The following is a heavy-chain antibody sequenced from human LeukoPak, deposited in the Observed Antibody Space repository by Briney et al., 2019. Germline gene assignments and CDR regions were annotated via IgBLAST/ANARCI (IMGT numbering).Heavy chain of an antibody. Sequence: GGSLRLSCTASGFTFGDYAMSWFRQAPGKGLEWVGFIRSKAYGGTTEYAASVKGRFTISRDDSKSIAYLQMNSLKTEDTAVYYCTRDWNYDSSGYDPTEYFQHWGQGTLVTVSS. V-gene: IGHV3-49*03. D-gene: IGHD3-22*01. CDR1: GFTFGDYA. CDR2: IRSKAYGGTT. CDR3: TRDWNYDSSGYDPTEYFQH. J-gene: IGHJ1*01.